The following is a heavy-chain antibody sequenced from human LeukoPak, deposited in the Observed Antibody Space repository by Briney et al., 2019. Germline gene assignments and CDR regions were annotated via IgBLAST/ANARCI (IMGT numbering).Heavy chain of an antibody. CDR3: ARYCKSYSCYGLNSFDI. V-gene: IGHV4-39*01. J-gene: IGHJ3*02. Sequence: SETLSLTCSVSGGSISSSIDYWGWIRQSPGKGLEWIGSIYHSRSTYYNPSLKSRVTISVDMYKNQFSLKVSSVTAADTAVYHCARYCKSYSCYGLNSFDIWGQGTMVTVSS. CDR1: GGSISSSIDY. D-gene: IGHD2-2*01. CDR2: IYHSRST.